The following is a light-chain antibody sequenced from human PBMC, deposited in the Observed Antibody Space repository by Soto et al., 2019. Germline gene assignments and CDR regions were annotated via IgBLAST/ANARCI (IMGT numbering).Light chain of an antibody. Sequence: QSVLTQSASLSGSPGQSITISCTGTSSDVGGYNHVAWYQQHPGEAPSLMIYDVSNRPSGVSNRFSGSKSGNTASLTISGFQAEDEADYYCGSYTSRSTYVFGTGTKVTVL. CDR1: SSDVGGYNH. V-gene: IGLV2-14*01. CDR2: DVS. CDR3: GSYTSRSTYV. J-gene: IGLJ1*01.